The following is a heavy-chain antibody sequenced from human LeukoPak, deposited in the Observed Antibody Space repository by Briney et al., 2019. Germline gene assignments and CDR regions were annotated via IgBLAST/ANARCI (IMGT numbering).Heavy chain of an antibody. D-gene: IGHD3-16*01. CDR3: ARDYDYVPDF. J-gene: IGHJ4*02. Sequence: ASVKVSCKASGYTFTSYGISWVRQASGQGLEWMGWIDASNGNTNYAQKVQGRVTTTTDTSTTTAYMELRSLRFDDTAVYYCARDYDYVPDFWGQGTLVTVSS. V-gene: IGHV1-18*01. CDR2: IDASNGNT. CDR1: GYTFTSYG.